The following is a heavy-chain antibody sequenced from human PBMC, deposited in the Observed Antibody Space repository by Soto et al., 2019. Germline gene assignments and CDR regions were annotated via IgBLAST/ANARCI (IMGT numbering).Heavy chain of an antibody. CDR1: GFTFSSYT. CDR2: ISSGSTTI. V-gene: IGHV3-48*02. CDR3: ARGFGGPNY. J-gene: IGHJ4*02. D-gene: IGHD2-15*01. Sequence: EVQLVESAGGLVQPGGSLRLSCAASGFTFSSYTMTWVRQAPGKGLEWVSYISSGSTTIYYADSVKGRFTISRDNAKNSLYLRMNSLGDEDTAGYYCARGFGGPNYWGQGTLVTVSS.